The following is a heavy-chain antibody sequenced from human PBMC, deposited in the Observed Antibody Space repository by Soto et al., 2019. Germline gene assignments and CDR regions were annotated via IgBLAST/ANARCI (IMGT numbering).Heavy chain of an antibody. CDR3: ARRDCSSTSCYFSGSNWFDP. CDR1: GYTFTSYG. D-gene: IGHD2-2*01. J-gene: IGHJ5*02. V-gene: IGHV1-18*01. Sequence: ASVNVSCKASGYTFTSYGISWVRQAPGQGLEWMGWISAYNGNTNYAQKLQGRVTMTTDTSTSTAYMELRSLRSDDTAVYYCARRDCSSTSCYFSGSNWFDPWGQGTLVTVSS. CDR2: ISAYNGNT.